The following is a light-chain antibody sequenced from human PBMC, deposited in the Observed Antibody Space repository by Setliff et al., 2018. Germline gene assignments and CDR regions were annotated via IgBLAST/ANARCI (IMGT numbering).Light chain of an antibody. CDR3: SSYASSINPYV. CDR1: SNDVGAYNY. CDR2: EVT. J-gene: IGLJ1*01. V-gene: IGLV2-8*01. Sequence: QSALTQPPSASGSPGQSLTISCTGTSNDVGAYNYVSWYQQHPGKAPKLMIYEVTKRPSGVPDRFSGSKSGNTASLTVSGLQGEDEADYYCSSYASSINPYVFGTGTQLTVL.